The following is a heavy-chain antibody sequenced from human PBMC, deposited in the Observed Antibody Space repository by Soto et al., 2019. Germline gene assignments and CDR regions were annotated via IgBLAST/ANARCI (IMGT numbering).Heavy chain of an antibody. CDR2: INPNSGFT. CDR3: ARGTNCTGGSCYWFDP. V-gene: IGHV1-2*02. Sequence: GASVKVSCKTSGYTFTAYYIHWVRQAPGQGLEWMGWINPNSGFTNYAQKFQGRVTVTRDTSISTAYMELTTLRSDDTAVYYCARGTNCTGGSCYWFDPWGQGTLVTVSS. CDR1: GYTFTAYY. J-gene: IGHJ5*02. D-gene: IGHD2-15*01.